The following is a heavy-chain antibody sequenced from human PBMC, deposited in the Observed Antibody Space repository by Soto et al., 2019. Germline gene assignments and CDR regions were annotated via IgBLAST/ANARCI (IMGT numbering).Heavy chain of an antibody. CDR3: ARTVVAAAYYYMDV. D-gene: IGHD2-15*01. CDR1: GGSISSSSYY. CDR2: IYYSGST. J-gene: IGHJ6*03. V-gene: IGHV4-39*01. Sequence: SETLSLTCTVSGGSISSSSYYWGWIRQPPGKGLEWIGSIYYSGSTYYNPSLKSRVTISVDTSKNQSSLKLSSVTAADTAVYYCARTVVAAAYYYMDVWGKGTTVTVSS.